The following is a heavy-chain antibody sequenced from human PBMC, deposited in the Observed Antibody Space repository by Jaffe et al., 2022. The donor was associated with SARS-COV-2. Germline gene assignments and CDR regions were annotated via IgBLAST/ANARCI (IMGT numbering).Heavy chain of an antibody. CDR1: GYSFTSYW. D-gene: IGHD4-17*01. V-gene: IGHV5-10-1*03. CDR3: ARHPGGTVTGGYYYGMDV. Sequence: EVQLVQSGAEVKKPGESLRISCKGSGYSFTSYWISWVRQMPGKGLEWMGRIDPSDSYTNYSPSFQGHVTISADKSISTAYLQWSSLKASDTAMYYCARHPGGTVTGGYYYGMDVWGQGTTVTVSS. J-gene: IGHJ6*02. CDR2: IDPSDSYT.